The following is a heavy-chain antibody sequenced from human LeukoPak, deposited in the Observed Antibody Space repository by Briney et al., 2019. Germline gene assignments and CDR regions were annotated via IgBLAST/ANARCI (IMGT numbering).Heavy chain of an antibody. Sequence: GGSLRLSCAASGFTFSIHAMHWVRQAPGKGLEWLAYISYDGRTDYHADSVKGRFTISRDNSKNTLYLQMNSLRAEDTAVYYCARDREQQQLVLDYWGQGTLVTVSS. D-gene: IGHD6-13*01. V-gene: IGHV3-30*03. CDR3: ARDREQQQLVLDY. J-gene: IGHJ4*02. CDR2: ISYDGRTD. CDR1: GFTFSIHA.